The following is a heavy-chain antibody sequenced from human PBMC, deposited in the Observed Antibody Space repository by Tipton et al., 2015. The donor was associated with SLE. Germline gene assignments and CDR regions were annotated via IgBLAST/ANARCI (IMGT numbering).Heavy chain of an antibody. D-gene: IGHD2-15*01. J-gene: IGHJ4*02. CDR2: INHSGTT. CDR3: ATRPCCSWFAVFDY. Sequence: TLSLTCAVYGGSFSNYYWNWIRQPPGKGLEWIGEINHSGTTNYNPSFKSRVTISLDTSKNQFSLKLRSVTAADTAVYYCATRPCCSWFAVFDYWGRGTPVTVSS. V-gene: IGHV4-34*01. CDR1: GGSFSNYY.